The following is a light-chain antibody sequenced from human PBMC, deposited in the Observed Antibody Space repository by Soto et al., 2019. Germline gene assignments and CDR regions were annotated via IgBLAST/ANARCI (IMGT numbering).Light chain of an antibody. V-gene: IGKV3-20*01. Sequence: IVLTQSPGTLSSSPGERATLSCRASQSVSTNNLAWYQQRPGRAPRLLIYAASRRATGIPDRFSGSGSGTDFTLTISRLEPEDLAVYYCQQYDYSVWTLGQGTKVDIK. CDR1: QSVSTNN. CDR3: QQYDYSVWT. J-gene: IGKJ1*01. CDR2: AAS.